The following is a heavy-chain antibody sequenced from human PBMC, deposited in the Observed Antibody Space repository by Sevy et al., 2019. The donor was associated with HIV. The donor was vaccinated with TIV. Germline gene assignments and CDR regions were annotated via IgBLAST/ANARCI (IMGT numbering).Heavy chain of an antibody. CDR1: GYTFTGYY. CDR2: INPNSGDT. Sequence: ASVKVSCKASGYTFTGYYMHWVRQAPGQGLEWMGWINPNSGDTNHAQKFQGRVTMTRDTSISTAYMELSRLRSDDTALYYCVRDMELVDEGTQEFYYWGQGTLVTVSS. V-gene: IGHV1-2*02. CDR3: VRDMELVDEGTQEFYY. J-gene: IGHJ4*02. D-gene: IGHD1-7*01.